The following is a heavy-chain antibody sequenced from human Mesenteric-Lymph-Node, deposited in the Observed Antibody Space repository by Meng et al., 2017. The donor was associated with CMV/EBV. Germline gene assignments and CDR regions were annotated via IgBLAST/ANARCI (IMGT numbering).Heavy chain of an antibody. CDR3: ARVITTAVGYYFDY. CDR1: DESVNSGSYY. J-gene: IGHJ4*02. D-gene: IGHD5-24*01. CDR2: IYYRRGT. Sequence: SDESVNSGSYYWSWIRQAPGKGLGWIGYIYYRRGTDYHPSLKGRVTISVDRSKKQFSLNLRSVTAADPAVYYCARVITTAVGYYFDYWGQGTLVTVSS. V-gene: IGHV4-61*01.